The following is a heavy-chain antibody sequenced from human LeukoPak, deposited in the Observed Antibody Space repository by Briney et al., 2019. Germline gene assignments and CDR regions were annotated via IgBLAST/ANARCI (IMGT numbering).Heavy chain of an antibody. J-gene: IGHJ4*02. CDR1: GFTFSSYW. D-gene: IGHD2-21*02. Sequence: GGSLRLSCAASGFTFSSYWMHWVRQAPGKGLVWVSRINSDGTIIGYAGSVKGRFTISRDNAKNTLYLQMNSLRADDTAVYYCARSMYCGGDCYYYFDYWGQGTLVTVAS. CDR3: ARSMYCGGDCYYYFDY. CDR2: INSDGTII. V-gene: IGHV3-74*01.